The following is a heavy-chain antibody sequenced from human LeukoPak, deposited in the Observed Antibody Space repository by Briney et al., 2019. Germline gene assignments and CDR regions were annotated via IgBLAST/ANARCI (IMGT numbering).Heavy chain of an antibody. D-gene: IGHD3-22*01. CDR2: ISYDGSKK. CDR3: AKDPRDSHGNWNAFEI. Sequence: GGFLRLSCAASGFTFSSYGMHWVRQAPGKGLEWAAVISYDGSKKYYADSVKGRFTISRDSSKSTLYLQIDSLRAEDTAVYYCAKDPRDSHGNWNAFEIWGQGTKVIVSS. V-gene: IGHV3-30*18. CDR1: GFTFSSYG. J-gene: IGHJ3*02.